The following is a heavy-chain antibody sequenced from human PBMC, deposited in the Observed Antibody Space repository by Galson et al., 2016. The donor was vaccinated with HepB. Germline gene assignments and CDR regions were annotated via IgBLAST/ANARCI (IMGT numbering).Heavy chain of an antibody. CDR1: GGSISSSGYY. CDR3: ARELFERGLGSYRPNWFDP. J-gene: IGHJ5*02. D-gene: IGHD3-16*02. Sequence: TLSLTCSVSGGSISSSGYYWNWLRQHPGKGLEWIGYIYYSGSTYYNPSLKSRVTISVDTSRNQFSLKLRSVTAADTAVYYCARELFERGLGSYRPNWFDPWGQGTLVTVSS. V-gene: IGHV4-31*03. CDR2: IYYSGST.